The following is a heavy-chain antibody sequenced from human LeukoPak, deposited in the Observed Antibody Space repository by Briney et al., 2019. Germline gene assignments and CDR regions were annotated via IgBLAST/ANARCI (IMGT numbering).Heavy chain of an antibody. Sequence: GSLRLSCATSGFTFSSYAFHWVRQPPGKGLEWIGEINHSGSTNYNPSLKSRVTISVDTSKNQFSLKLSSVTAADTAVYYCARGRVGATRHKCLFQHWGQGTLVTVSS. J-gene: IGHJ1*01. V-gene: IGHV4-34*01. CDR1: GFTFSSYA. CDR2: INHSGST. D-gene: IGHD1-26*01. CDR3: ARGRVGATRHKCLFQH.